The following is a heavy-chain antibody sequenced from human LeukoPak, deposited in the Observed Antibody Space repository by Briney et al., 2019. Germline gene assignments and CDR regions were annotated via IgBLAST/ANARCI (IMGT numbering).Heavy chain of an antibody. J-gene: IGHJ4*02. CDR2: IYHSGST. V-gene: IGHV4-4*02. CDR3: ARYYYDSSGYFIPFDY. Sequence: SETLSLTCAVSGGSISSSNWWSWVRQPPGKGLEWIGEIYHSGSTNYNPSLKRRVTISVDKSKNQFSLKLSSVTAADTAVYYCARYYYDSSGYFIPFDYWGQGTLVTVSS. CDR1: GGSISSSNW. D-gene: IGHD3-22*01.